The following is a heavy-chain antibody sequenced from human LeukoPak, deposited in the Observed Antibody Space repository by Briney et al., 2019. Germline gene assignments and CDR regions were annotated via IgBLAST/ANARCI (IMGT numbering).Heavy chain of an antibody. CDR3: AKTQRDWLVHVYFDY. J-gene: IGHJ4*02. CDR1: RWTFSSYA. Sequence: PGGSLRLSCAASRWTFSSYAMSWVRQAPGKGLEWVSAISGSGGSTYYADSVKGRFNISRDNSKNTLYLQMNSLRAEDTAVYYCAKTQRDWLVHVYFDYWGQGTLVTVSS. V-gene: IGHV3-23*01. D-gene: IGHD6-19*01. CDR2: ISGSGGST.